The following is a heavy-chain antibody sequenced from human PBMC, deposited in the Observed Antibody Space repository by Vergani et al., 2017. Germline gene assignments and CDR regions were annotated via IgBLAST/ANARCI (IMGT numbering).Heavy chain of an antibody. Sequence: EVQLLESGGGLVQPGGSLRLSCAASGFTFSSYAMSWVRQAPGKGLEWVSAISGSGGSTYYADSVKGRFTISRDNSKNTLYLQMNSLRAEDTAVYYCARDPGYYDSSGTFDYWGQGTLVTVSS. CDR3: ARDPGYYDSSGTFDY. D-gene: IGHD3-22*01. V-gene: IGHV3-23*01. CDR1: GFTFSSYA. CDR2: ISGSGGST. J-gene: IGHJ4*02.